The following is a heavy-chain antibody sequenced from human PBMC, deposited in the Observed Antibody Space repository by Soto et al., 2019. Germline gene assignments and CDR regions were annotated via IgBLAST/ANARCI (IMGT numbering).Heavy chain of an antibody. CDR3: ARGGVSTRTFDY. V-gene: IGHV5-51*01. Sequence: GESLKISCKGSGYNFAGYWIARVRQMPGKVLELMGIIYPSDSDTRYRPSFQGQVTISADKSISSAYLQWSSLRASDTAMYYCARGGVSTRTFDYWGQGXPVTVYS. D-gene: IGHD3-3*01. J-gene: IGHJ4*02. CDR1: GYNFAGYW. CDR2: IYPSDSDT.